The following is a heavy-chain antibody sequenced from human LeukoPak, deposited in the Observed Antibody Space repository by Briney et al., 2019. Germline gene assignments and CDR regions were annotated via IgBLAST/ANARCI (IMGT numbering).Heavy chain of an antibody. J-gene: IGHJ3*02. Sequence: PGGSLRLSCAASGFCFSSYTMNWVRQAPGKGLEWVSSISSTSSYIYYADSVKGRFTISRDNAENSLFLQMNSLRDEDTAVYFCARGAVSSAWALDIWGQGTMVTVSS. CDR3: ARGAVSSAWALDI. D-gene: IGHD6-6*01. CDR2: ISSTSSYI. V-gene: IGHV3-21*01. CDR1: GFCFSSYT.